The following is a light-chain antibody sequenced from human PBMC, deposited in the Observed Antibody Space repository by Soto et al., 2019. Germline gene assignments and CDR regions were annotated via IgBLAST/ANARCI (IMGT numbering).Light chain of an antibody. Sequence: EFVWTQSPGTLSLSPGARATLSCRASQTVRNNYLAWYQQKPGQAPRLLIYDASSRATGIPDRFSGGGSGTDFTLTISRLEPEEFALYDGQHTLKWPPTFGQGTKVDIK. CDR2: DAS. J-gene: IGKJ1*01. V-gene: IGKV3-20*01. CDR1: QTVRNNY. CDR3: QHTLKWPPT.